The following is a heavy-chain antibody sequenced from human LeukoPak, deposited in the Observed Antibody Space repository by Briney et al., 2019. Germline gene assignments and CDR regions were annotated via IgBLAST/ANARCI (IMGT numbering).Heavy chain of an antibody. CDR3: ARVGRVRFGEFSK. CDR1: GGSFSGYY. Sequence: PSETLSLTCAVYGGSFSGYYWSWIRQPPGKGLEWIGEINHSGSTNYNPSLKSRVTISVDTSKNQFSLKLSSVTAADTAVYYCARVGRVRFGEFSKWGQGTLVTVSS. J-gene: IGHJ4*02. V-gene: IGHV4-34*01. CDR2: INHSGST. D-gene: IGHD3-10*01.